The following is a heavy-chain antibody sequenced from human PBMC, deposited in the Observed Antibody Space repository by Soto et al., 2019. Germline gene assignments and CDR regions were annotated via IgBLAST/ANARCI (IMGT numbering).Heavy chain of an antibody. CDR1: GYTFTSFG. CDR3: ASGGTPIDS. D-gene: IGHD3-16*01. CDR2: ISAYTGNT. Sequence: QVQLVQSGAEVKKPGASVKVSCKTSGYTFTSFGLSWVRQAPGQGLEWMGWISAYTGNTNYAQNFQGRVTIPTDTSTRTDYMGVRSLRSDDTVVYYCASGGTPIDSWGKGTLVTVSS. V-gene: IGHV1-18*01. J-gene: IGHJ4*02.